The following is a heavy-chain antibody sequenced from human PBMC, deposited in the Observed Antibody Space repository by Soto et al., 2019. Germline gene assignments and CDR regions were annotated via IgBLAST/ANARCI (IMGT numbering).Heavy chain of an antibody. D-gene: IGHD2-2*02. Sequence: PETLSLTCTVSGGSVNSGSYYWSRIRRPPVQGLEWIGYIYYSGSTNYNPSLKSRVTISVDTSKNQFSLKLSSVTAADTAVYYCASDQRYCSSTSCYRMNGMDVWGQGTTVTVSS. CDR3: ASDQRYCSSTSCYRMNGMDV. J-gene: IGHJ6*02. CDR2: IYYSGST. CDR1: GGSVNSGSYY. V-gene: IGHV4-61*01.